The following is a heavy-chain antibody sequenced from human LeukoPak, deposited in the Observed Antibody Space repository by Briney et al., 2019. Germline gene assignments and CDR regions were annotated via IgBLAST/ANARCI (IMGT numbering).Heavy chain of an antibody. CDR3: ARDFNGWFDP. CDR2: ISSSSSYI. V-gene: IGHV3-21*01. J-gene: IGHJ5*02. CDR1: GFTFSSYS. Sequence: GGSLRLSCAASGFTFSSYSMNWVRQAPGKGLEWVSSISSSSSYICYADSVKGRFTISRDNAKNSLYLQMNSLRAEDTAVYYCARDFNGWFDPWGQGTLVTVSS.